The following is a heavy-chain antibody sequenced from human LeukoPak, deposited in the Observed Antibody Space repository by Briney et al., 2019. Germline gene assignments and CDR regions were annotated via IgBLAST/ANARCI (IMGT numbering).Heavy chain of an antibody. D-gene: IGHD3-10*01. CDR3: AKLYAGGSGSYYLDAFDI. Sequence: GGPLRLSCAASGFTFSSYGMHWVRQAPGKGLGWVAIISYDGSNKYYADSVKGRFTISRDNSKNTLYLQMNSLRAEDTAVYYCAKLYAGGSGSYYLDAFDIWGQGTMVTVSS. CDR2: ISYDGSNK. J-gene: IGHJ3*02. V-gene: IGHV3-30*18. CDR1: GFTFSSYG.